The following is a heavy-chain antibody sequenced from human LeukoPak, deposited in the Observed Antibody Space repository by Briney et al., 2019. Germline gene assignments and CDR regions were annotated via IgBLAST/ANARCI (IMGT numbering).Heavy chain of an antibody. J-gene: IGHJ4*02. D-gene: IGHD3-22*01. Sequence: PGGSLRLSCAASGSTFSDYYMSWIRQAPGKGLEWVSYISSSSSYTNYADSVKGRFTISRDNAKNSLYLQMNSLRAEDTAVYYCAKTSGYHFDYWGQGTLVTVSS. CDR3: AKTSGYHFDY. CDR2: ISSSSSYT. CDR1: GSTFSDYY. V-gene: IGHV3-11*06.